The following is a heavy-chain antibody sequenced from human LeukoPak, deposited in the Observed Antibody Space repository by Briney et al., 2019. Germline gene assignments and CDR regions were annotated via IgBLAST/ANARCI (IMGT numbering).Heavy chain of an antibody. CDR1: GYTFTSYG. CDR2: INPSGGST. D-gene: IGHD4-17*01. Sequence: ASVKVSCKASGYTFTSYGISWVRQAPGQGLEWMGIINPSGGSTSYAQRFQGRVTMTRDMSTSTVYMQLSSLRSEDTAVYYCARGFTVTAKTYYYYMDVWGKGTTVTVSS. CDR3: ARGFTVTAKTYYYYMDV. V-gene: IGHV1-46*01. J-gene: IGHJ6*03.